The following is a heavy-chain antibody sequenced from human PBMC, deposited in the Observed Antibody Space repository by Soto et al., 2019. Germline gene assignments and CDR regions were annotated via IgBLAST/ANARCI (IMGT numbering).Heavy chain of an antibody. V-gene: IGHV1-46*03. J-gene: IGHJ6*02. CDR1: GYTFTSYY. CDR3: ARGAMVRGVPVGGMDV. Sequence: QGQLVQSGAEVKKPGASVKVSCKASGYTFTSYYMHWVRQAPGQGLEWMGIINPSGGSTSYAQKFQGRVTMTRDTSTSTVYMELSSLRSEDTAVYYCARGAMVRGVPVGGMDVWGQGTTVTVSS. D-gene: IGHD3-10*01. CDR2: INPSGGST.